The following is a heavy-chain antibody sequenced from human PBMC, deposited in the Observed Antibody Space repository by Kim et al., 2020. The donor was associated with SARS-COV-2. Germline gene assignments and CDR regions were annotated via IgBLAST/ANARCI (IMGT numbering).Heavy chain of an antibody. D-gene: IGHD6-19*01. Sequence: SETLSLTCTVSGGSISSYYWSWIRQPPGKGLEWIGYIYYSGSTNYNPSLKSRVTISVDTSKNQFSLKLSSVTAADTAVYYCARGETGWYPPDCWGQGTLVTVSS. CDR2: IYYSGST. J-gene: IGHJ4*02. CDR1: GGSISSYY. V-gene: IGHV4-59*13. CDR3: ARGETGWYPPDC.